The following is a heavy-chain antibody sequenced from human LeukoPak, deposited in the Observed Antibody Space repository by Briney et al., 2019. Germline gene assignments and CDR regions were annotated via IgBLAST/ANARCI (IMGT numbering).Heavy chain of an antibody. CDR2: IYYSGST. CDR3: ARGDTAMVTRYFDY. D-gene: IGHD5-18*01. Sequence: PSETLSLTCTVSGGSISSGDYYWGWIRQPPGAGREWIGYIYYSGSTYYNPSLKSRVTISVNTSKNQFSLKLSSVTAADTAMYYCARGDTAMVTRYFDYWGQGTLVTVSS. V-gene: IGHV4-30-4*01. J-gene: IGHJ4*02. CDR1: GGSISSGDYY.